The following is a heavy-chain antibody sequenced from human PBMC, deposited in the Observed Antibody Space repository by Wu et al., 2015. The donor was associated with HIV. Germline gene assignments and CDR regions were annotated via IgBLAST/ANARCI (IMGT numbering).Heavy chain of an antibody. CDR2: ISAYNGNT. D-gene: IGHD3-22*01. V-gene: IGHV1-18*01. CDR3: AMAPYDSSGRTYYYYYGMDV. Sequence: QVQLVQSGAEVKKPGASVKVSCKASGYTFTSYGISWVRQAPGQGLEWMGWISAYNGNTNYAQKLQGRVTMTTDTSTSTAYMELRSLRSDDTAVYYCAMAPYDSSGRTYYYYYGMDVWGQGTTVTRLL. J-gene: IGHJ6*02. CDR1: GYTFTSYG.